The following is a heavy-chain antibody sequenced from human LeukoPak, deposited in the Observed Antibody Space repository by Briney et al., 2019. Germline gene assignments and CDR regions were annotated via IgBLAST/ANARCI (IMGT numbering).Heavy chain of an antibody. CDR1: GGSISSSSYY. D-gene: IGHD2-2*01. Sequence: PSETLSLTCTVSGGSISSSSYYWSWIRQPPGKGLEWIGSIYYSGSTYYNPSLKSRVTISVDTSKNQFSLKLSSVTAADTAVYYCASRLGYCSSTSCGTLDYWGQGTLVTVSS. CDR3: ASRLGYCSSTSCGTLDY. CDR2: IYYSGST. V-gene: IGHV4-39*01. J-gene: IGHJ4*02.